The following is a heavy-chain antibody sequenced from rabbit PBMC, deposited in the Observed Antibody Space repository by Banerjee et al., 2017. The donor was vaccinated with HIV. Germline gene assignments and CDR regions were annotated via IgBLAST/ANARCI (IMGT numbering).Heavy chain of an antibody. D-gene: IGHD4-2*01. CDR1: GFSFSSNYY. V-gene: IGHV1S40*01. Sequence: QSLEESGGDLVKPGASLTLTCTASGFSFSSNYYMCWVRQAPGKGLEWIACIYVRSSGNTYYATWVNGRFTISKASSTTVTLQMTSLTAADTATYFCARDPAGGAGDGLNLWGQGTLVTVS. CDR3: ARDPAGGAGDGLNL. J-gene: IGHJ4*01. CDR2: IYVRSSGNT.